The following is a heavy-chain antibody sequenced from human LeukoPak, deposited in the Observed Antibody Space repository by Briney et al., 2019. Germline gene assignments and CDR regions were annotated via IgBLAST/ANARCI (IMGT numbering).Heavy chain of an antibody. CDR2: IYYLGST. CDR3: ARFSGSYAFDI. V-gene: IGHV4-59*01. J-gene: IGHJ3*02. Sequence: IGYIYYLGSTNYNPSLNSRVTISVDTSKTQFSLKLSSVTAADTAVYYCARFSGSYAFDIWGQGTMVTVSS. D-gene: IGHD3-10*01.